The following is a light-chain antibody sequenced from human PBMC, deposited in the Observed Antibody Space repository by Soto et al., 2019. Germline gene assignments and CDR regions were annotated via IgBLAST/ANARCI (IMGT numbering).Light chain of an antibody. V-gene: IGKV3-20*01. J-gene: IGKJ3*01. Sequence: ETVLTQSPGSLSLSPGERATLSCRASQTVSDNYLAWYQQKPGQAPRLLIYDASYRATGIPDRFSGGGSGTDFTLTISSLEPEDFAVYYCQQYGRSPALFTFGPGTKVDIK. CDR3: QQYGRSPALFT. CDR2: DAS. CDR1: QTVSDNY.